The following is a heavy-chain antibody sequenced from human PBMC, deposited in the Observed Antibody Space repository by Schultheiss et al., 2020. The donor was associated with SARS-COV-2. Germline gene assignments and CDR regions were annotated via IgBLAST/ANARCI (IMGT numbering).Heavy chain of an antibody. D-gene: IGHD1-7*01. CDR2: ISSSGSTI. CDR1: GFTFSDYY. CDR3: ARGTYNWNYATPIDY. J-gene: IGHJ4*02. Sequence: GESLKISCAASGFTFSDYYMSWIRQAPGKGLEWVSYISSSGSTIYYADSVKGRFTISRDNAKNSLYLQMNSLRAEDTAVYYCARGTYNWNYATPIDYWGQGTLVTVSS. V-gene: IGHV3-11*01.